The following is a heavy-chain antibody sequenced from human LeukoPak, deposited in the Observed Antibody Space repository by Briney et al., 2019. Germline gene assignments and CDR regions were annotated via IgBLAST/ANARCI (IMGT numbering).Heavy chain of an antibody. V-gene: IGHV1-24*01. CDR3: ATGRISTTVPSDAFDI. CDR2: SDPEDGET. Sequence: GASVKVSCKVSGYTLTELSMHWVRQAPGKGLEWMGGSDPEDGETIYAQKFQGRVTMTEDTSTDTAYMELSSLRSEDTAVYYCATGRISTTVPSDAFDIWGQGTMVTVSS. D-gene: IGHD3-10*01. J-gene: IGHJ3*02. CDR1: GYTLTELS.